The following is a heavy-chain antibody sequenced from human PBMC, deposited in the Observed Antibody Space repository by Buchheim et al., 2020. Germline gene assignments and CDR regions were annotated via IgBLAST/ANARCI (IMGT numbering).Heavy chain of an antibody. J-gene: IGHJ2*01. Sequence: EEQLVESGGGLVKPGGSLRLSCAASGFTFSDAWMNWVRQAPGKGLEWVGRIKREADGGTAEYAAPVRGRFTLSRDDSTAKLYLQMNSLRAEDTAVYYCTTSTVVSATYWYFNVWGRGTL. V-gene: IGHV3-15*07. CDR3: TTSTVVSATYWYFNV. D-gene: IGHD2-21*02. CDR2: IKREADGGTA. CDR1: GFTFSDAW.